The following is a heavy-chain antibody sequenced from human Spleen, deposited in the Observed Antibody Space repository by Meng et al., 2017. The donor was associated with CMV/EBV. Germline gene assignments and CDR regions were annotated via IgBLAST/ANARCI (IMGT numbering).Heavy chain of an antibody. Sequence: SLKISCAASGFTFDDYTMHWVRQVPGKGLEWVSGISWNSGRIGYADSVKGRFTISRDNAKNSLYLQMNSLTAEDTALYYCAKDYKAEGEAFDYWGQGTRVTVSS. CDR1: GFTFDDYT. CDR2: ISWNSGRI. D-gene: IGHD3-16*01. V-gene: IGHV3-9*01. CDR3: AKDYKAEGEAFDY. J-gene: IGHJ4*02.